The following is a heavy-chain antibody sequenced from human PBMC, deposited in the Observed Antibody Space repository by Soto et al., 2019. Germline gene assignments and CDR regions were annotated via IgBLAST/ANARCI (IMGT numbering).Heavy chain of an antibody. J-gene: IGHJ4*02. CDR1: GGTFSSYA. CDR3: VRVVALPGYPAN. Sequence: QVQLVQSGAEVRQPASSVKVSCKTSGGTFSSYAISWVRQAPGQGLEWMGGIVPIVDTSTYAQKFQGRVTITADESTSTVYMELSSLRSDDTAVYYCVRVVALPGYPANWGQGTLVTVSS. V-gene: IGHV1-69*12. CDR2: IVPIVDTS. D-gene: IGHD5-12*01.